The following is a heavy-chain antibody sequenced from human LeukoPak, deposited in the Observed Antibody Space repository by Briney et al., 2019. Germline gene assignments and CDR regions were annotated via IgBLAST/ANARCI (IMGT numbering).Heavy chain of an antibody. CDR1: GFTFSSYS. Sequence: GSLRLSCAASGFTFSSYSMNWVRQAPGKGLEWIGSIYHSGSTDYNPSLKSRVTISVDTSKKQLSLKLSSVTAADTAVYYCARESYHDFWSGYYSGIAPPHPTNWFDPWGQGTLVTVSS. D-gene: IGHD3-3*01. CDR2: IYHSGST. V-gene: IGHV4-38-2*02. J-gene: IGHJ5*02. CDR3: ARESYHDFWSGYYSGIAPPHPTNWFDP.